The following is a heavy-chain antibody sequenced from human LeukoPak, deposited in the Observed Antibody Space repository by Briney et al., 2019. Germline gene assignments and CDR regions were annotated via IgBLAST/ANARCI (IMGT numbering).Heavy chain of an antibody. CDR3: ARDMAFGALDI. V-gene: IGHV3-11*06. CDR1: GFTFSDYY. D-gene: IGHD3-3*01. Sequence: GGSLRLSCAASGFTFSDYYMSWIRQAPGKGLEWLSYISRTGSHTPYADSVEGRFSISRDNAQNSLYLQMNSLRADDTAVYYCARDMAFGALDIWGQGTMVTVSS. J-gene: IGHJ3*02. CDR2: ISRTGSHT.